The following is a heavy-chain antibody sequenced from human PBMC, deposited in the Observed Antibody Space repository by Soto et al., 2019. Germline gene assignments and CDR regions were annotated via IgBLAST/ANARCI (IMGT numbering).Heavy chain of an antibody. V-gene: IGHV3-23*01. J-gene: IGHJ4*02. CDR3: TTLDTAMVTDY. Sequence: GGSLRLSCAASGFTFSSYAMSWVRQAPGKGLEWVSAISGSGGSTYYADSVKGRFTISRDNSKNTLYLQMNSLRAEDTAVYYTTTLDTAMVTDYWGQGTLVTVS. CDR1: GFTFSSYA. CDR2: ISGSGGST. D-gene: IGHD5-18*01.